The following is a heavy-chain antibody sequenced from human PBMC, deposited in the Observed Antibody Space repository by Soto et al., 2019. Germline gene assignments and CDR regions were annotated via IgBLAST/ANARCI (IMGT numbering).Heavy chain of an antibody. V-gene: IGHV3-33*01. J-gene: IGHJ4*02. CDR1: GFTFSSYG. Sequence: QVQLVESGGDVVQPGRSLRLSCVASGFTFSSYGMHWVRQAPGKGLEWVAIIWHDGSDKYYTDSVKGRFTISRDNSKNTLYLQMNSLRADDTAVYYCARDLLPSGWGQGTLVTVSS. CDR2: IWHDGSDK. CDR3: ARDLLPSG. D-gene: IGHD1-26*01.